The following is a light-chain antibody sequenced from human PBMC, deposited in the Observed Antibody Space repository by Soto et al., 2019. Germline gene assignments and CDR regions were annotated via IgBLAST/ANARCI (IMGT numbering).Light chain of an antibody. J-gene: IGKJ1*01. CDR1: QSVSSSS. CDR3: LQYGTSPRT. Sequence: IVLTQSPGTLSLSPGERATLSCWASQSVSSSSLAWYQQKPGQAPRLLIYGAASRATGITDRFIGSGSGTDFSLTISRLEPEDFAVYYCLQYGTSPRTFGQGTKVEGK. V-gene: IGKV3-20*01. CDR2: GAA.